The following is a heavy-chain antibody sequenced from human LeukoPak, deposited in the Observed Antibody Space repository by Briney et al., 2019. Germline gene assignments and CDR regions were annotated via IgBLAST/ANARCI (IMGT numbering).Heavy chain of an antibody. CDR2: IRFDGNNK. V-gene: IGHV3-30*02. J-gene: IGHJ4*02. D-gene: IGHD5-24*01. Sequence: GGSLRLSCTASGFTLSGSGMHWVRQGPGKGLEWLAFIRFDGNNKYYADSVKGRFTISRDNAKNSLYLQMNSLRAEDTAVYYCARDSFFGGWLQSDFDYWGQGTLVTVSS. CDR3: ARDSFFGGWLQSDFDY. CDR1: GFTLSGSG.